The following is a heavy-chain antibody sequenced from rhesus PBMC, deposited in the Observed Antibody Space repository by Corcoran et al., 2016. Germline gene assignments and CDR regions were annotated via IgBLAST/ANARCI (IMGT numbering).Heavy chain of an antibody. V-gene: IGHV4-122*02. CDR1: GGSISSGYYY. D-gene: IGHD6S26*01. Sequence: QVQLQESGPGLVKPSETLSLTCAVSGGSISSGYYYWSWIRQPPGKGLEWIGYITYSGSTSYNPSLKSRFTISRDPSKNQFSLKLSSVTTADTAVYYCASGLSSGWSLDYWGQGVLVTVSS. CDR2: ITYSGST. J-gene: IGHJ4*01. CDR3: ASGLSSGWSLDY.